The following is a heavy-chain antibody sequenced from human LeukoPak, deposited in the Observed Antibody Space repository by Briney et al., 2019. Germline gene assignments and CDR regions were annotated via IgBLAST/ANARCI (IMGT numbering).Heavy chain of an antibody. Sequence: SETLSLTCAVYGGSFSGYYWSWIRQPPGKGLEWIGEINHSGSTNYNPSLKSRVTISVDTSKNQFSLKLSSVTAADTAVYYCARPDSWSSGWSPFDYWGQGTLVTVSS. D-gene: IGHD6-19*01. CDR1: GGSFSGYY. J-gene: IGHJ4*02. CDR3: ARPDSWSSGWSPFDY. V-gene: IGHV4-34*01. CDR2: INHSGST.